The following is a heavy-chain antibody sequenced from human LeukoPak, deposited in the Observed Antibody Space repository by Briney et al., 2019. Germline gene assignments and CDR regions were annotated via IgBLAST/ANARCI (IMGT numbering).Heavy chain of an antibody. D-gene: IGHD6-19*01. V-gene: IGHV3-43*02. J-gene: IGHJ4*02. Sequence: GGSLRLSCAASGFNFYDYAMHWVRQAPGRGLEWVSVISGDGTIINYGDSVKGRFTISRDNRKNSVGLQMNRLTTEDTALYYCTTSWHSSGWYGWGQGTLVTVSS. CDR1: GFNFYDYA. CDR3: TTSWHSSGWYG. CDR2: ISGDGTII.